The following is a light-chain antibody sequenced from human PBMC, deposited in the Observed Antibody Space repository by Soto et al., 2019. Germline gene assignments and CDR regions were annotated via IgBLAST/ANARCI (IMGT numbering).Light chain of an antibody. Sequence: QSALTQPASVSASPGQSITISCTGASSDVGTYHYVSWYQHHPGKPPKLLIHEVTHRPPGVAARFSGSKSGNTASLTISGLQAEDEAVYYCSSYRKSNTLVFGTGTKVTV. CDR3: SSYRKSNTLV. CDR2: EVT. J-gene: IGLJ1*01. V-gene: IGLV2-14*01. CDR1: SSDVGTYHY.